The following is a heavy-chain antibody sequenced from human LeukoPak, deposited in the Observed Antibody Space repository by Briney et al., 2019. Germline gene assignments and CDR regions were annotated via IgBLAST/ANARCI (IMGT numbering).Heavy chain of an antibody. V-gene: IGHV3-30*18. Sequence: GGSLRLSCAASGFTFSSYGMHWVRQAPGKGLEWVAVISYDGSNKYYADSVKGRFTISRDNSKNTLYLQMNSLRAEDTAVYYCAKSPECTNGVCYTWDYYYYMDVWGRGTTVTVSS. CDR1: GFTFSSYG. J-gene: IGHJ6*03. CDR2: ISYDGSNK. CDR3: AKSPECTNGVCYTWDYYYYMDV. D-gene: IGHD2-8*01.